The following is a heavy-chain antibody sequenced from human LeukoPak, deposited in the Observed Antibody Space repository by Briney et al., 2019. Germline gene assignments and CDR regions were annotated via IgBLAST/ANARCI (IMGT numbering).Heavy chain of an antibody. V-gene: IGHV4-59*08. CDR1: GGSISSYY. CDR3: AKTALRGRYFDY. CDR2: IYYSGST. D-gene: IGHD3-16*01. Sequence: PSETLSLTCTVSGGSISSYYWSWIRQPPGKGLEWIGYIYYSGSTNYNPSLKSRVTISVDTSKNQFSLKLSSVTAADTAVYYCAKTALRGRYFDYWGRGTLVTVSS. J-gene: IGHJ4*02.